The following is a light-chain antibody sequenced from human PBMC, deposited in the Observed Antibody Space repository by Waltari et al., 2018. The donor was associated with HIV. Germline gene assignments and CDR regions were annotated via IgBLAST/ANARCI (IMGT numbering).Light chain of an antibody. V-gene: IGLV2-18*02. CDR2: EVS. CDR3: NSYTSSDSFV. Sequence: QPALTQPPSVSGSPVHSVTISCTGTRSDVGRYNRVSWYQQFPGTPPKLMIYEVSNRPSGVPDRCSGSKSGTTSSLTISGLQAEDEADYYCNSYTSSDSFVFGTGTNVNVL. CDR1: RSDVGRYNR. J-gene: IGLJ1*01.